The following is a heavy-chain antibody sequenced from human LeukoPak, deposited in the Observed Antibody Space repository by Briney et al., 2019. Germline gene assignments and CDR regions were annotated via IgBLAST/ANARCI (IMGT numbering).Heavy chain of an antibody. CDR2: ISWDGGSA. V-gene: IGHV3-43D*03. Sequence: GGSLRLSCAAYGFTFDDYAMHWVRQAPGKGLEWVSLISWDGGSAYYADSVKGRFTISRDNAKNSLYLQMNSLRAEVTAVYYCAELGITMIGGVWGKGTTVTISS. CDR1: GFTFDDYA. J-gene: IGHJ6*04. CDR3: AELGITMIGGV. D-gene: IGHD3-10*02.